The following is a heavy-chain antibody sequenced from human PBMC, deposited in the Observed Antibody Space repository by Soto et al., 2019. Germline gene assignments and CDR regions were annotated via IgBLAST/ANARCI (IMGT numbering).Heavy chain of an antibody. CDR1: GFTFSSYS. CDR3: ARDQGNSYDY. V-gene: IGHV3-21*01. D-gene: IGHD6-6*01. CDR2: ISSSSSYI. J-gene: IGHJ4*02. Sequence: GSLRLSGAASGFTFSSYSLNWVRQAPGKGLEWVSSISSSSSYIYYEDSVRGRFTISRDNAKKSLYLQMNSLRADDTAVYYCARDQGNSYDYWGQGTLVTVSS.